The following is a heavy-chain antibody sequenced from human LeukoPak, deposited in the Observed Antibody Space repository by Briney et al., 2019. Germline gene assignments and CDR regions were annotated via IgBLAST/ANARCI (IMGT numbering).Heavy chain of an antibody. J-gene: IGHJ3*02. D-gene: IGHD6-13*01. Sequence: SETLSLTCTVSGGSISSSSYYWGWIRQPRGKGLEWIGSIYYSGRTYYNPSLKSRVPLSVDTSKNQFSLQLSSVTAADTAVYYCAGGLMSSSSAVDIWGPGTIVTVSS. CDR1: GGSISSSSYY. V-gene: IGHV4-39*07. CDR2: IYYSGRT. CDR3: AGGLMSSSSAVDI.